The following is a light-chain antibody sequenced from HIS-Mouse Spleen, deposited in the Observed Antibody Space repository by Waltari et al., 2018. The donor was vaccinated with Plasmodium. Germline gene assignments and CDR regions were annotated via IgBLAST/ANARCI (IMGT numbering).Light chain of an antibody. V-gene: IGLV3-10*01. CDR2: EDS. Sequence: SYELTQPPSVSVSPGQTARITCPGDALPKKYAYWYQQKSGQAPVLVIYEDSKRPSGLPERFSGSSAGKMATLTISGAQVEDEADYYCYSTDSSGNHRVFGGGTKLTVL. J-gene: IGLJ3*02. CDR3: YSTDSSGNHRV. CDR1: ALPKKY.